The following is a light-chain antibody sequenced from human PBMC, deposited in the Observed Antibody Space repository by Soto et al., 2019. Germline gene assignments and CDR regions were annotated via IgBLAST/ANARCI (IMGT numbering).Light chain of an antibody. CDR1: SSDVGYYNH. V-gene: IGLV2-14*01. CDR3: SSYTSSSTYV. Sequence: QSVLTQPASVSGSPGQSIAISCTGTSSDVGYYNHVSWYQQHPGKAPNVMIYDVNNRPSGVPDRFSGSKSGNTASLTISGLQAEDEADYYCSSYTSSSTYVFGTGTKVTVL. J-gene: IGLJ1*01. CDR2: DVN.